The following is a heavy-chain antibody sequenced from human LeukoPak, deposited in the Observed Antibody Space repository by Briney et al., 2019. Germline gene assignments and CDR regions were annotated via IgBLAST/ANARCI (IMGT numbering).Heavy chain of an antibody. J-gene: IGHJ4*02. CDR2: IYYSGST. V-gene: IGHV4-39*01. CDR3: ARGHSPFDY. Sequence: SETLSLTCTVSGGSISSSSYYWGWIRQPPGKGLEWIGSIYYSGSTYYNPSLKSRVTISVDTSKNQFSLKLSSVTAADTAVYYCARGHSPFDYWGQGTLVTVSS. CDR1: GGSISSSSYY.